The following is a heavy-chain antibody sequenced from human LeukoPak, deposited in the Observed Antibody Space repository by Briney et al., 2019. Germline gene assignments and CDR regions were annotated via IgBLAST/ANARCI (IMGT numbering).Heavy chain of an antibody. Sequence: GGSLRLSCAASGFTFSYYSMNWVRQAPGKGLEWVSYISSSSSTIYYADSVKGRFTISRDNAKNSLYLQTNSLRAEDTAVYYCARGPRGYDSSGYPEFFQHWGQGTLVTVSS. CDR2: ISSSSSTI. J-gene: IGHJ1*01. V-gene: IGHV3-48*01. CDR3: ARGPRGYDSSGYPEFFQH. CDR1: GFTFSYYS. D-gene: IGHD3-22*01.